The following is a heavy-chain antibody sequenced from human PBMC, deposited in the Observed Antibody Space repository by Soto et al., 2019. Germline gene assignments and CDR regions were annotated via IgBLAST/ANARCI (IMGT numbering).Heavy chain of an antibody. CDR3: ARQRVIPGTPTNWFDP. CDR1: GGSISSGGYY. CDR2: IYYSGST. D-gene: IGHD2-15*01. J-gene: IGHJ5*02. Sequence: SETLSLTCTVSGGSISSGGYYWNWIRQHPGKGLEWIGYIYYSGSTYYNPSLKSRVTISVDTSKDQFSLKLTSVTASDTALYYCARQRVIPGTPTNWFDPWGQGTLVTSPQ. V-gene: IGHV4-31*03.